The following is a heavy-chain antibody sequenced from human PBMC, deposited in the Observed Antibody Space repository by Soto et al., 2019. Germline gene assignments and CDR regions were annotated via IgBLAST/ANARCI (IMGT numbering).Heavy chain of an antibody. CDR1: EFTFSSYE. V-gene: IGHV3-48*03. CDR2: ISSSGTTI. Sequence: LRLSCVASEFTFSSYEMNWVRQAPGKGLEWVSYISSSGTTIYYTDSVKGRFTISRDNAKKSLYLQMNSLRAEDTAVYYCVRFGGAAAGPGDYWGQGTLVTVSS. J-gene: IGHJ4*02. CDR3: VRFGGAAAGPGDY. D-gene: IGHD6-13*01.